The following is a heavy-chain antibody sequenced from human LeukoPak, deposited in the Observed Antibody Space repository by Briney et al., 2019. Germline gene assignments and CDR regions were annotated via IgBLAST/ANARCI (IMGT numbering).Heavy chain of an antibody. V-gene: IGHV3-23*01. CDR2: TSSSDAGT. Sequence: GGSLRLSCAASGFALSSYAMSWVRQAPGKGLEWLSATSSSDAGTYHAESVRGRFTISRDNSKNTLYLQMNSLRADDAAVYYCARAPVTSCRGAFCYPFDIWGQGTLVTVSS. CDR3: ARAPVTSCRGAFCYPFDI. D-gene: IGHD2-15*01. CDR1: GFALSSYA. J-gene: IGHJ4*02.